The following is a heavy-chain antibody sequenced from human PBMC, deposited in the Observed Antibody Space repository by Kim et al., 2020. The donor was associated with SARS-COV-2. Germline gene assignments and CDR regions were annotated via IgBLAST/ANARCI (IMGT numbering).Heavy chain of an antibody. CDR1: GFTFSSYD. V-gene: IGHV3-13*04. J-gene: IGHJ4*02. Sequence: GGSLRLSCAASGFTFSSYDMHWVRQATGKGLEWVSGIGTVGETYYPGSVKGRFTISRENAKNSLYLQMDSLRAGDTAVYYCARGGATSLVDYWGQGTRVT. D-gene: IGHD3-16*02. CDR3: ARGGATSLVDY. CDR2: IGTVGET.